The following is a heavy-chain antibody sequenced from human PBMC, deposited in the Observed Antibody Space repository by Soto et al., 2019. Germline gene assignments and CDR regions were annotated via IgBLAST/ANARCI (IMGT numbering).Heavy chain of an antibody. V-gene: IGHV3-23*01. CDR3: ARDQISGWYDN. CDR1: GFAFGRDA. CDR2: MGGSVDSK. D-gene: IGHD6-19*01. J-gene: IGHJ5*02. Sequence: EVRLLESGGGLVKPGGSLRLSCAASGFAFGRDALSWVRQAPGKGLEWVSAMGGSVDSKSYADSVKGRFTISRDDPKNTLFLEMNSLRPEDTAIYFCARDQISGWYDNWGQGTLVTVSS.